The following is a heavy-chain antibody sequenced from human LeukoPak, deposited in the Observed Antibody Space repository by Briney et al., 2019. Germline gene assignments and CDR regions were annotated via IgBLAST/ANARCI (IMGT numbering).Heavy chain of an antibody. J-gene: IGHJ4*02. V-gene: IGHV1-2*02. Sequence: ASVKVSCKASGGTFSSYAISWVRQAPGQGLEWMGWINPNSGGTNYAQKFQGRVTMTRDTSISTAYMELSRLRSDDTAVYYCAKGVSFDYWGQGTLVTVSS. CDR1: GGTFSSYA. CDR2: INPNSGGT. CDR3: AKGVSFDY.